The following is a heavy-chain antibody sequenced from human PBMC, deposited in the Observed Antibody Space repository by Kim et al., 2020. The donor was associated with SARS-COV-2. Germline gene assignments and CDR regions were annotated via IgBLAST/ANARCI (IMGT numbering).Heavy chain of an antibody. CDR2: IYYSGST. J-gene: IGHJ3*02. CDR1: GGSISSYY. CDR3: AREGDSSGEGTFDI. V-gene: IGHV4-59*13. D-gene: IGHD3-22*01. Sequence: SETLSLTCTVSGGSISSYYWSWIRQPPGKGLEWIGYIYYSGSTNYNPSLKSRVTISVDTSKNQFSLKLSSVTAADTAVYYCAREGDSSGEGTFDIWGQGTMVTVSS.